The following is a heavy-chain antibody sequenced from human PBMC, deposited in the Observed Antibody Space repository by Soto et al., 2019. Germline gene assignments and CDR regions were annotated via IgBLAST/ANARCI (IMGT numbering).Heavy chain of an antibody. D-gene: IGHD6-6*01. CDR3: AKDSSSSNWFDP. CDR1: GFTFSSYG. J-gene: IGHJ5*02. CDR2: ISYDGSNK. Sequence: GGSLRLSCAASGFTFSSYGMHWVRQAPGKGLEWVAVISYDGSNKYYADSVKGRFTISRDNSKNTLYLQMNSLRAEDTAVYYCAKDSSSSNWFDPWGQGTLVTVSS. V-gene: IGHV3-30*18.